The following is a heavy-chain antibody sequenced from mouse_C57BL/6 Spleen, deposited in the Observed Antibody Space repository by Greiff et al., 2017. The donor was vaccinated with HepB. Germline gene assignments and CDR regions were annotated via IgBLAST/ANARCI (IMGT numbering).Heavy chain of an antibody. J-gene: IGHJ3*01. V-gene: IGHV1-15*01. CDR1: GYTFTDYE. Sequence: VQLQQSGAELVRPGASVTLSCKASGYTFTDYEMHWVKQTPVHGLEWIGAIDPETGGTAYNQKFKGKAILTADKSSSTAYMELRSLTSEDSAVDYCTRQGIYYGYDDAYWGQGTLVTVSA. CDR2: IDPETGGT. CDR3: TRQGIYYGYDDAY. D-gene: IGHD2-2*01.